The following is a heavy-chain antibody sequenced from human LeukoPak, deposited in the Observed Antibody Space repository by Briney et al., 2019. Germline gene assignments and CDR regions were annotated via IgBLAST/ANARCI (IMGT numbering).Heavy chain of an antibody. D-gene: IGHD1-26*01. CDR2: INAYNGNT. CDR1: GYTFTSYG. CDR3: ARGEKPYDY. Sequence: ASVKVSCKASGYTFTSYGISWVRQAPGQGLEWMGWINAYNGNTIDAQKFQGRVTMTTDTSTSTAYMELRSLRSDDTAVYYCARGEKPYDYWGQGTLVSVSS. J-gene: IGHJ4*02. V-gene: IGHV1-18*01.